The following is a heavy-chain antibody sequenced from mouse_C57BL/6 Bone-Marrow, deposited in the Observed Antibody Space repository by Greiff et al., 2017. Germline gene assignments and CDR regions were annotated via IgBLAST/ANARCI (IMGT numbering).Heavy chain of an antibody. Sequence: EVKLQESGPGLVKPSQSLSLTCSVTGYSITSGYYWNWIRQFPGNKLEWMGYISYDGSNNYNPSLKNRISITRDTSKNQFFLKLNSVTTEDTATYYCARDGGNSWYFDVWGTGTTVTVSS. J-gene: IGHJ1*03. CDR3: ARDGGNSWYFDV. V-gene: IGHV3-6*01. CDR1: GYSITSGYY. D-gene: IGHD2-1*01. CDR2: ISYDGSN.